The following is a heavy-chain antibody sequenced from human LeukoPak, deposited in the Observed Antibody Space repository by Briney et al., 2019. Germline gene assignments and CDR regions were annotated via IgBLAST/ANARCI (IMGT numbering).Heavy chain of an antibody. V-gene: IGHV1-18*01. CDR2: ISAYGHT. D-gene: IGHD3-10*01. CDR1: GYTFSSYG. Sequence: ASVKVSCKTSGYTFSSYGITWVRQAPGQGLEWMGWISAYGHTKLARNLQARVTVTIDTSTTTAYMELRSLSSDDTAVYYCAKMTGSMVRGIYFDYWGQGTLVTVSS. J-gene: IGHJ4*02. CDR3: AKMTGSMVRGIYFDY.